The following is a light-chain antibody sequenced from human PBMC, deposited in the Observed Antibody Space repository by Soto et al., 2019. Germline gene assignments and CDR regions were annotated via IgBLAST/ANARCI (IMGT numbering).Light chain of an antibody. Sequence: DIQMTQSPSSLSASLGDRVTITCQASQDIRYYLNWYQQKTGQAPKILIYDASQLETGVPSKFRGSGSGTDFTFTINSLQAEDIGTYYCQHYNSLPITFGQGTRLEIK. CDR3: QHYNSLPIT. CDR1: QDIRYY. V-gene: IGKV1-33*01. CDR2: DAS. J-gene: IGKJ5*01.